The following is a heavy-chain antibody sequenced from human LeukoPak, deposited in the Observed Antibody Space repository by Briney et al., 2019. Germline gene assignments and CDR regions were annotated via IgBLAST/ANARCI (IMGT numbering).Heavy chain of an antibody. CDR2: INPNSGDT. Sequence: ASVKVSCKASGYTFTDYYMHWVRQAPGQGLEWMAWINPNSGDTKYEQKFQGRVTMTRDTSISTAYMDLSSLRSDDTAMYYCARGRPIVAPDTRGGSDYWGQGTLVAVSS. D-gene: IGHD6-13*01. J-gene: IGHJ4*02. CDR3: ARGRPIVAPDTRGGSDY. CDR1: GYTFTDYY. V-gene: IGHV1-2*02.